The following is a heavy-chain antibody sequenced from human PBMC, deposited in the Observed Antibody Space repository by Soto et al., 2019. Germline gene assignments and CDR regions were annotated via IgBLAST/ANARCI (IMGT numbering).Heavy chain of an antibody. CDR1: GGSISCYY. CDR3: ARHRGPAPVY. J-gene: IGHJ4*02. Sequence: SETLSLTCTVSGGSISCYYWTWIRQPPGKGLEWVGSLFYGGTTDYNPSLKSRLTMSLDTSKNHFSLKLRSVTAADTAVYYCARHRGPAPVYWGQGTLVTVSS. V-gene: IGHV4-39*01. D-gene: IGHD3-10*01. CDR2: LFYGGTT.